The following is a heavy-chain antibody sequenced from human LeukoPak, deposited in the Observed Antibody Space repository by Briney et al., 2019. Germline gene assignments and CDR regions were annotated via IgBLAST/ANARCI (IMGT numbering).Heavy chain of an antibody. CDR3: ARSSGWPPFFWFDP. CDR1: GGSFSGYY. V-gene: IGHV4-34*01. CDR2: INHSGST. Sequence: SETLSLTCAVYGGSFSGYYWSWIRQPPGKGLEWIGEINHSGSTNYNPSLKSRVTIPVDTSKNQFSLKLSSVTAADTAVYYCARSSGWPPFFWFDPWGQGTLVTVSS. J-gene: IGHJ5*02. D-gene: IGHD6-19*01.